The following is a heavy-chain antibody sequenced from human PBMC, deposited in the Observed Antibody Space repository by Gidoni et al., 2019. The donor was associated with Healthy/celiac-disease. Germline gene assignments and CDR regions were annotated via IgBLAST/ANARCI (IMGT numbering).Heavy chain of an antibody. V-gene: IGHV1-18*01. CDR3: ARDLLPVMITFGGVIVDAFDI. CDR1: GYTFTSYG. J-gene: IGHJ3*02. D-gene: IGHD3-16*02. Sequence: VQLVQSGAEVKKPGASVKVSCKASGYTFTSYGISWVRQAPGQGLEWMGWTSADNGNTTYAQKLQGRVTMTTDTSTSTAYMELRSLRSDDTAVYYCARDLLPVMITFGGVIVDAFDIWGQGTMVTVSS. CDR2: TSADNGNT.